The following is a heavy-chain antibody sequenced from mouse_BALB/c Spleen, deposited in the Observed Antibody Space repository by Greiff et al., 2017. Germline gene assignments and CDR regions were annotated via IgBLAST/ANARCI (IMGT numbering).Heavy chain of an antibody. V-gene: IGHV6-6*02. J-gene: IGHJ3*01. CDR2: IRLKSNNYAT. CDR1: GFTFSNYW. D-gene: IGHD2-4*01. CDR3: TRITTGAWFAY. Sequence: DVMLVESGGGLVQPGGSMKLSCVASGFTFSNYWMNWVRQSPEKGLEWVAEIRLKSNNYATHYAESVKGRFTISRDDSKSSVYLQMNNLRAEDTGIYYCTRITTGAWFAYWGQGTLVTVSA.